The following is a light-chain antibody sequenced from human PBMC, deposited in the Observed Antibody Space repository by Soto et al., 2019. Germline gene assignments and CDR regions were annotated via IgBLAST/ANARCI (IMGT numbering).Light chain of an antibody. J-gene: IGLJ3*02. V-gene: IGLV3-21*02. CDR2: DDS. Sequence: SYELTHPPSVSVAPGQTARITGGGNKIGSKSVHWYQQKPGQAPVLVVYDDSDRPSGIPERFSGSNSGNTATLTISRVEAGDEADYYCQVWDNSSDQGVFGGGTKLTVL. CDR3: QVWDNSSDQGV. CDR1: KIGSKS.